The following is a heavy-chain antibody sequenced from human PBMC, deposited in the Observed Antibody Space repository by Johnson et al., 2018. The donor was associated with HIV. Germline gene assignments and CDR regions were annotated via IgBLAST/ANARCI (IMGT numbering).Heavy chain of an antibody. CDR3: AKDGEYSSPGAFDI. Sequence: VQLVESGGVFVQRLSCVVSGFIVSRNYINWVRQAPGKGLEWVSAISGSGGSTYYADSVKGRFTISRDNSKNTLYLQMYSLRAEDTAVYYCAKDGEYSSPGAFDIWGQGTMVTVSS. CDR2: ISGSGGST. J-gene: IGHJ3*02. CDR1: GFIVSRNY. V-gene: IGHV3-23*04. D-gene: IGHD6-6*01.